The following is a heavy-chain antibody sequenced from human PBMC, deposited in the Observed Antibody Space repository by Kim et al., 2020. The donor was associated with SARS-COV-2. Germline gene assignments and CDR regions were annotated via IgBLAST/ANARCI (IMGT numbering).Heavy chain of an antibody. Sequence: GGSLRLSCAASGFTFSSYSMNWVRQAPGKGLEWVSSISSSSSYIFYADSVKGRFTISRDNAKNSLYLQMNSLRAEDTAAYYCARSIYDSSGYYDYWGQGTLVTVSS. CDR2: ISSSSSYI. CDR3: ARSIYDSSGYYDY. CDR1: GFTFSSYS. J-gene: IGHJ4*02. D-gene: IGHD3-22*01. V-gene: IGHV3-21*01.